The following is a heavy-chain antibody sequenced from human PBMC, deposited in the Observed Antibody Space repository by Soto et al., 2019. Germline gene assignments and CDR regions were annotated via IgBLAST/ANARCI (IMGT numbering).Heavy chain of an antibody. CDR2: IYSSGST. CDR1: GGSISNSY. Sequence: LSLTCTVSGGSISNSYWSWIRQSPEKGLEWIGYIYSSGSTNYNPSLNSRVTISVDTSKNQFSLKLSSLSAADTAVYYCARHPEGVGGLDVWGQGTSVTVSS. V-gene: IGHV4-59*08. CDR3: ARHPEGVGGLDV. J-gene: IGHJ6*02. D-gene: IGHD1-26*01.